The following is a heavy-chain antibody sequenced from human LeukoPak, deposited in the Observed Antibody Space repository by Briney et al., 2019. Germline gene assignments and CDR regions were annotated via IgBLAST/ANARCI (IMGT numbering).Heavy chain of an antibody. CDR1: GFSFSSYE. J-gene: IGHJ4*02. V-gene: IGHV3-48*03. D-gene: IGHD3-16*02. Sequence: GGSLRLSCAASGFSFSSYEMNWVRQAPGKGLEWVSYISSNGGTIYYADSVKGRFTISRDNARNSLYLQMNGLGAEDTAVYYCARDYPPGVSFDYWGQGTLVTVSS. CDR2: ISSNGGTI. CDR3: ARDYPPGVSFDY.